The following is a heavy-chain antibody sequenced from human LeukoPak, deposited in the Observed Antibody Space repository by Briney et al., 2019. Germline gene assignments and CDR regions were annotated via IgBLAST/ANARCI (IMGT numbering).Heavy chain of an antibody. CDR3: ARGTMMVGP. Sequence: PSETLSLTCTVSGGSISNYYWSWIRQPPGKGLEWIGFIYYSGSTTYNPSLKSRATISVDTSKNQFSLKLNSVTAADTAVYYCARGTMMVGPWGQGTLVTVSS. CDR2: IYYSGST. CDR1: GGSISNYY. V-gene: IGHV4-59*01. D-gene: IGHD3-22*01. J-gene: IGHJ5*02.